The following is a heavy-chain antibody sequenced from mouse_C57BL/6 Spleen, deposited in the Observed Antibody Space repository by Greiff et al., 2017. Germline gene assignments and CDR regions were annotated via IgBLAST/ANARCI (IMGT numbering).Heavy chain of an antibody. D-gene: IGHD1-1*01. CDR3: ASPLFITTVVATRYFDV. CDR1: GYTFTDYY. Sequence: VQLQQSGPELVKPGASVKISCKASGYTFTDYYMHWVKQSHGKSLEWIGDINPNNGGTSYNQKFKGKATLTVDKYSSTAYMELRSLTSEDSAVYYCASPLFITTVVATRYFDVWGTGTTVTVSS. J-gene: IGHJ1*03. CDR2: INPNNGGT. V-gene: IGHV1-26*01.